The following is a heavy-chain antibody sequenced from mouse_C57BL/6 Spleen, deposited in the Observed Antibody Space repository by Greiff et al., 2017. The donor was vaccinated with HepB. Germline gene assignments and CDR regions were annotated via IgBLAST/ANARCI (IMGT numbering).Heavy chain of an antibody. Sequence: VQLQQPGAELVRPGTSVKLSCKASGYTFTSYWMHWVKQRPGQGLEWIGVIDPSDSYTNYNQKFKGKATLTVDTSYSTAYMQLSSLTSEDSAVYYCARSGYESSYGYFDVWGTGTTVTVSS. CDR3: ARSGYESSYGYFDV. D-gene: IGHD2-14*01. V-gene: IGHV1-59*01. CDR2: IDPSDSYT. CDR1: GYTFTSYW. J-gene: IGHJ1*03.